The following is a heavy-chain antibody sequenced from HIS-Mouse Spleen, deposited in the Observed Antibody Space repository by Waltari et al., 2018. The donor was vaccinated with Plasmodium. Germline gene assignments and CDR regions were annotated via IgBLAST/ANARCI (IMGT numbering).Heavy chain of an antibody. CDR1: GFTFSSYS. CDR2: ISSISSYI. D-gene: IGHD3-9*01. J-gene: IGHJ2*01. CDR3: AREDILTGYYNDYWYFDL. Sequence: EVQLVESGGGLVKPGGSLRLSCAASGFTFSSYSMIWVSQAPGKGCEWVASISSISSYIYYADSVKGRFTISRDNAKNSLYLQMNSLRAEDTAVYYCAREDILTGYYNDYWYFDLWGRGTLVTVSS. V-gene: IGHV3-21*01.